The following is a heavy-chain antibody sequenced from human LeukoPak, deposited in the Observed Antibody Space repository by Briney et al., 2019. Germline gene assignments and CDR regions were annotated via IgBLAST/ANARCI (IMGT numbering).Heavy chain of an antibody. V-gene: IGHV1-69*01. J-gene: IGHJ4*02. CDR2: IIPIFGTA. D-gene: IGHD3-9*01. CDR1: GGTFSSYA. Sequence: SVKVSCKASGGTFSSYAISWVRQAPGQGLEWMGGIIPIFGTANYAQKFQGRVTITADESTSTAYMELSSLRSEDTAVYYCACRPIRYFDLYLVHWGQGTLVTVSS. CDR3: ACRPIRYFDLYLVH.